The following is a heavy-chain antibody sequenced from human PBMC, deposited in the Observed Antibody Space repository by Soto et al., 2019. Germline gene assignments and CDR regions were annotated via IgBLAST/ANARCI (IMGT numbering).Heavy chain of an antibody. CDR1: GFTFNSYA. V-gene: IGHV3-23*01. J-gene: IGHJ4*02. CDR3: AKDYPLAGYSGYGTVGGFDY. D-gene: IGHD5-12*01. Sequence: GGSLRLSCAASGFTFNSYAISWVRQAPGKGLEWVSGISGSGGSTYYADSVKGRFTISRDNSKNTVYLQMNSLRAEDTAVCYCAKDYPLAGYSGYGTVGGFDYWGQGTLVTVSS. CDR2: ISGSGGST.